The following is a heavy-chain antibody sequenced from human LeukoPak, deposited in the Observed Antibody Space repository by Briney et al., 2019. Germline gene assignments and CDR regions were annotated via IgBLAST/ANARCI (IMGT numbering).Heavy chain of an antibody. CDR2: IIPILGIA. CDR1: GGTFSSYA. V-gene: IGHV1-69*04. CDR3: ARDSPLLLPGY. D-gene: IGHD2/OR15-2a*01. J-gene: IGHJ4*02. Sequence: ASVKDSCKASGGTFSSYAISWVRQAPGQGLEWMGRIIPILGIANYAQKFQGRVTITADKSTSTAYMELSSLRSEDTAVYYCARDSPLLLPGYWGQGTLVTVSS.